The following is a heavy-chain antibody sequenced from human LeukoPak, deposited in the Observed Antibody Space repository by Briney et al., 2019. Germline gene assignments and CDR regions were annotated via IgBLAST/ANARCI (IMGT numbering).Heavy chain of an antibody. CDR2: INHSGST. V-gene: IGHV4-34*01. D-gene: IGHD5-12*01. CDR3: ARGDYDWSYYFDY. J-gene: IGHJ4*02. CDR1: GGSFSGYY. Sequence: SETLSLTCAVYGGSFSGYYWSWIRQPPGKGLEWIGEINHSGSTNYNPSLKSRVTISVDTSKNQFSLKLSSVTAADTAVYYCARGDYDWSYYFDYWGQGTLVTVSS.